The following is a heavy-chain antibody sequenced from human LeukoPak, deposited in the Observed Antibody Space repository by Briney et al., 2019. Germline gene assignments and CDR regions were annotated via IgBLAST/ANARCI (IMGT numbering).Heavy chain of an antibody. CDR1: GFTFSSYN. Sequence: GGSPRLSCAASGFTFSSYNINWVRQAPGKGLEWVSSISSSGSYIYYADSVKGRFTISRDNAKNSVYLQLNSLRAEDTAVYYCAREAPGSYYSPLDYWGQGTLVTVSS. D-gene: IGHD3-10*01. J-gene: IGHJ4*02. V-gene: IGHV3-21*06. CDR2: ISSSGSYI. CDR3: AREAPGSYYSPLDY.